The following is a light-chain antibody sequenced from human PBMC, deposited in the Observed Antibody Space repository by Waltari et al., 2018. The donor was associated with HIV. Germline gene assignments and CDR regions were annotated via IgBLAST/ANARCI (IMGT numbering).Light chain of an antibody. J-gene: IGLJ6*01. V-gene: IGLV1-47*01. CDR3: ASWDAALSSWL. CDR1: NSNVGRNY. CDR2: RND. Sequence: QSGLRQPPSTSRPPGQRVVISGSGSNSNVGRNYVSWFQQLPGAAPRLLIYRNDRRPSGVPDRFTAAKSGSSASLVISGLRSDDEAEYFCASWDAALSSWLFGGGTKLTVL.